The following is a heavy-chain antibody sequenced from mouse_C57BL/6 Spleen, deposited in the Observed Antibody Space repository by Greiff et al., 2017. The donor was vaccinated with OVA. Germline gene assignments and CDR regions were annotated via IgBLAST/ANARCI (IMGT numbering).Heavy chain of an antibody. CDR3: ARRLGDGYRFAY. CDR2: ISSGSSTI. Sequence: EVKLVESGGGLVKPGGSLKLSCAASGFTFSDYGMHWVRQAPEKGLEWVAYISSGSSTIYYADTVKGRFTISRDNAKNTLFLQMTSLRAEDTAMYYCARRLGDGYRFAYWGQGTLVTVSA. CDR1: GFTFSDYG. V-gene: IGHV5-17*01. J-gene: IGHJ3*01. D-gene: IGHD2-3*01.